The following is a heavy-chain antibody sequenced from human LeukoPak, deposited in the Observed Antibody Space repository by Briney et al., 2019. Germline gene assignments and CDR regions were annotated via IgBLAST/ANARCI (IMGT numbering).Heavy chain of an antibody. Sequence: SVKVSCKASGGTFSSYATSWVRQAPGQGLEWMGGIIPIFGTANYAQKFQGRVTITADESTSTAYMELSSLRSEDTAVYYCARITNYYDSSGYYYGSNDYWGQGTLVTVSS. CDR2: IIPIFGTA. D-gene: IGHD3-22*01. J-gene: IGHJ4*02. CDR3: ARITNYYDSSGYYYGSNDY. CDR1: GGTFSSYA. V-gene: IGHV1-69*13.